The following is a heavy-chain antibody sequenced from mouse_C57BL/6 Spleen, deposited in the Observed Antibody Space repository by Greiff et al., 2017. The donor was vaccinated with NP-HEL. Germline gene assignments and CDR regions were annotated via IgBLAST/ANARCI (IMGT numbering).Heavy chain of an antibody. CDR1: GYAFSSSW. V-gene: IGHV1-9*01. Sequence: QVQLKQSGPELVKPGASVKISCKASGYAFSSSWMNWVKQRPGHGFEWIGEILPGSGSTNYNEKFKGKATFTADTSSNTAYMQLSSLTTEDSAIYYCARSPHWGQGTLVTVSA. J-gene: IGHJ3*01. CDR3: ARSPH. CDR2: ILPGSGST.